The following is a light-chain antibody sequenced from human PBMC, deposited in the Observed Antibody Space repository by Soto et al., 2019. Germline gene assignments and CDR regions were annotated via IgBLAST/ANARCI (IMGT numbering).Light chain of an antibody. J-gene: IGLJ3*02. CDR1: SSNIGAGYD. CDR3: CSYAGSSTRV. V-gene: IGLV1-40*01. CDR2: GNN. Sequence: QSVLTQPPSVSGAPGQTITISCTGSSSNIGAGYDVHWYQQLPGRAPKLLIYGNNNRPSGVSNRFSGSKSGNTASLTISGLQAEDEADYYCCSYAGSSTRVFGGGTKLTVL.